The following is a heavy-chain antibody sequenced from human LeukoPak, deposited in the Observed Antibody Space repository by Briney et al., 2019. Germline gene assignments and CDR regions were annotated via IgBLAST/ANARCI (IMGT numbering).Heavy chain of an antibody. D-gene: IGHD2-2*01. CDR2: ISGSGGST. CDR1: GFTVSSNY. Sequence: PGGSLRLSCAASGFTVSSNYMSWVRQAPGKGLEWVSAISGSGGSTYYADSVKGRFTISRDNSKNTLYLQMNSLRAEDTAVYYCAKSGYCSSTSCFNDWFDPWGQGTLVTVSS. V-gene: IGHV3-23*01. CDR3: AKSGYCSSTSCFNDWFDP. J-gene: IGHJ5*02.